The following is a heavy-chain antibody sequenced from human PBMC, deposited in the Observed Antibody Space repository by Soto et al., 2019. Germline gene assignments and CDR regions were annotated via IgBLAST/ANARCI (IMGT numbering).Heavy chain of an antibody. CDR3: ARDWLTNIAAVGSWFDP. V-gene: IGHV3-30-3*01. Sequence: QVQLVESGGGVVQPGRSLRLSCAASGFTFSSYTFHWVRQAPGKGLEWVAVISYDGSDKSYADSVKGRFTISRDNSKNTLYLQMNSLRAEDTAVYFCARDWLTNIAAVGSWFDPWGQGTLVTVSS. D-gene: IGHD6-13*01. CDR1: GFTFSSYT. J-gene: IGHJ5*02. CDR2: ISYDGSDK.